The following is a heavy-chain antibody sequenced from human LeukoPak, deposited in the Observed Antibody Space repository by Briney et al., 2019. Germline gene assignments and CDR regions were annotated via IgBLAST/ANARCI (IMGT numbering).Heavy chain of an antibody. D-gene: IGHD5-18*01. CDR3: ARSTATTRLFDY. CDR2: IIPIFGTA. V-gene: IGHV1-69*05. Sequence: SVKVSCKASGGTFSSYAISWVRRAPGQGLEWMGGIIPIFGTANYAQKFQGRVTITTDESTSTAYMELSSLRSEDTAVYYCARSTATTRLFDYWGQGTLVTVSS. CDR1: GGTFSSYA. J-gene: IGHJ4*02.